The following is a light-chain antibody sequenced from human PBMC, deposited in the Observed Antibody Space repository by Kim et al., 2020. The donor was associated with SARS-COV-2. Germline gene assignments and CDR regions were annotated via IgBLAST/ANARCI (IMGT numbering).Light chain of an antibody. CDR3: QQYGIAPPYT. Sequence: SPGERATHSCRTSQCVCSHCLAWYQQKPGQAPRLLSYSVSNRATGIPDRFSGSGSGTDFTLTISRLEPEDFAVYYCQQYGIAPPYTFGQGTKLEI. CDR1: QCVCSHC. CDR2: SVS. V-gene: IGKV3-20*01. J-gene: IGKJ2*01.